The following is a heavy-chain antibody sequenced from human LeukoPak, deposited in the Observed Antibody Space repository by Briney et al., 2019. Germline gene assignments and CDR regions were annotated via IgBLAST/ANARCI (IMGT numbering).Heavy chain of an antibody. J-gene: IGHJ4*02. CDR3: ARNKAIGY. V-gene: IGHV3-66*01. Sequence: GGSLRLSCAASGFTFSSYAMHWVRQAPGKGLEWVSVIYSGGSTYYADSVKGRFTISRDNSKNTLYLQMNSLRAEDTAVYYCARNKAIGYWGQGTLVTVSS. CDR1: GFTFSSYA. CDR2: IYSGGST.